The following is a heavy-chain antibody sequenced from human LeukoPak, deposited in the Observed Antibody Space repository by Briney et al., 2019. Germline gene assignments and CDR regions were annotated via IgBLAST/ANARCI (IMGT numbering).Heavy chain of an antibody. D-gene: IGHD3-10*01. CDR3: AKRGPGSPQSGKYFFDY. Sequence: PGGSLRLSCAASGFTFSNAWVSSVRQAPGKGLEWVSAISGSAAATFYADSVKGRFTISRDNSRSTLYLQMNSLRAEDTAVYYCAKRGPGSPQSGKYFFDYWGQGTLVTVSS. V-gene: IGHV3-23*01. CDR2: ISGSAAAT. CDR1: GFTFSNAW. J-gene: IGHJ4*02.